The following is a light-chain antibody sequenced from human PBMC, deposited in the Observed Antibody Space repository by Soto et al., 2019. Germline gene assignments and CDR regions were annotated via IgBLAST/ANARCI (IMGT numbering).Light chain of an antibody. CDR2: GAS. Sequence: EIVMTQSPGTLSLSPGERATLSCRASQRISSSYLAWYQQKPGQAPRLLIYGASSRATGIPDRFSGSGSGTDFTLTISTLEPEDFAVYYCQQYGSSPWTFGQGTKVEIK. CDR3: QQYGSSPWT. J-gene: IGKJ1*01. CDR1: QRISSSY. V-gene: IGKV3-20*01.